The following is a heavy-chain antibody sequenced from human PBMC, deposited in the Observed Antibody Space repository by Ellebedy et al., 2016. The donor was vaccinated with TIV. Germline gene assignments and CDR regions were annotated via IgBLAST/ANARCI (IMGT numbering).Heavy chain of an antibody. CDR3: AREQLVGREAFDI. V-gene: IGHV1-46*01. Sequence: AASVKVSCKASGYTFTSYYMHWVRQAPGQGLEWMGIINPSGGSTSYAQKFQGRVTMTRDTSTSTVYMELSSLRSEDTAVYDWAREQLVGREAFDIWGQGTMVTVSS. CDR2: INPSGGST. J-gene: IGHJ3*02. CDR1: GYTFTSYY. D-gene: IGHD6-13*01.